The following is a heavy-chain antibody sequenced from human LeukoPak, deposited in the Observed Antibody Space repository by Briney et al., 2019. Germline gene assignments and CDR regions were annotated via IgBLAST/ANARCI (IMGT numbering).Heavy chain of an antibody. CDR3: TRGDDYGSNTRLPKFNWFDP. Sequence: GGSLRLSCVASGFSFKTDGMHWVRQAPGKGLEWVAFIRHDGSLIYYAKSAKGRFTISRDNSKNTLYLQMNSLRTDDTAVYYCTRGDDYGSNTRLPKFNWFDPWGQGSLVTVSS. V-gene: IGHV3-30*02. CDR1: GFSFKTDG. CDR2: IRHDGSLI. D-gene: IGHD4/OR15-4a*01. J-gene: IGHJ5*02.